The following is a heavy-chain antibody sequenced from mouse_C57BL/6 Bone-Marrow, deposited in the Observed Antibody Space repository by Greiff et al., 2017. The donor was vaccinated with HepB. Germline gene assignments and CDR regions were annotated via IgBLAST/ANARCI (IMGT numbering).Heavy chain of an antibody. D-gene: IGHD1-1*01. V-gene: IGHV5-4*01. CDR3: ARDRRGYYGSSSYYFDY. CDR1: GFTFSSYA. CDR2: ISDGGSYT. J-gene: IGHJ2*01. Sequence: EVKLVESGGGLVKPGGSLKLSCAASGFTFSSYAMSWVRQTPEKRLEWVATISDGGSYTYYPDNVKGRFTISRDNAKNNLYLQMSHLKSEDTAMYYCARDRRGYYGSSSYYFDYWGQGTTLTVSS.